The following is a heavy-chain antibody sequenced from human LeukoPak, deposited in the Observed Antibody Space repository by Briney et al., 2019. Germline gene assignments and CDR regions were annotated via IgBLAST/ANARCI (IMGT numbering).Heavy chain of an antibody. CDR2: ISSRSSYI. Sequence: GGSLRLSCAASGFTFSDYSMNWVRQPPGKGLEWVSSISSRSSYISYADSVKGRFTISRDNAKSSLYLEMNSLRAEDTAVYYCVRDRSGSYPYYFDFWGQGTLVAVSS. V-gene: IGHV3-21*01. D-gene: IGHD1-26*01. CDR1: GFTFSDYS. J-gene: IGHJ4*02. CDR3: VRDRSGSYPYYFDF.